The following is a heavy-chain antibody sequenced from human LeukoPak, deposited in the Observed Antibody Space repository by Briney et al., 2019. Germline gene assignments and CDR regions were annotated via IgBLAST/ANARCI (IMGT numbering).Heavy chain of an antibody. Sequence: GGSLRLSCAASAFTFSSYGMHWVRQAPGKGLEWVSYISSSGSTIYYADSVKGRFTISRDNAKNSLYLQMNSLRAEDTAVYYCAELGIAMIGGVWGRGTTVTISS. CDR3: AELGIAMIGGV. V-gene: IGHV3-48*03. CDR2: ISSSGSTI. CDR1: AFTFSSYG. D-gene: IGHD3-10*02. J-gene: IGHJ6*04.